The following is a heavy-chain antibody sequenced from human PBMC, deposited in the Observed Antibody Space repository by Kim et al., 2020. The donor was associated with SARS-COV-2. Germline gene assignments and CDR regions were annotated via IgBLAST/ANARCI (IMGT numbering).Heavy chain of an antibody. V-gene: IGHV3-33*01. J-gene: IGHJ4*02. D-gene: IGHD1-26*01. CDR2: KK. Sequence: KKHYKTSVKGRFITSRDNSRTALYLQMNGRRAEDTAVYYCARDQGGSYDYWGQGTLVTVSS. CDR3: ARDQGGSYDY.